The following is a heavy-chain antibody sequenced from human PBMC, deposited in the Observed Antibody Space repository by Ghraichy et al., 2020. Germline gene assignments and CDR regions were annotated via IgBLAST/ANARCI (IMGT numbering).Heavy chain of an antibody. D-gene: IGHD1-26*01. Sequence: PETLSLTCTVSGGSISSYYWSWVRQPAGKGLEWIGHIYTSGSTNYNPSLKSRVTMSVDTSKNQFSLKLSSGTAADTAVYYCARDLSGASYFDYWGQGTLVTVSS. CDR2: IYTSGST. CDR1: GGSISSYY. CDR3: ARDLSGASYFDY. V-gene: IGHV4-4*07. J-gene: IGHJ4*02.